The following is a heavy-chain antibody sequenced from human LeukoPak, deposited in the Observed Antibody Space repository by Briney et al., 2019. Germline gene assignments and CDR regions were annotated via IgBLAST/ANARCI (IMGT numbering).Heavy chain of an antibody. CDR1: GFTVSSNY. CDR3: AAPGGNNYYYYGMDV. J-gene: IGHJ6*02. V-gene: IGHV3-66*01. Sequence: GGSLRLSCAASGFTVSSNYMSWVRQAPGKGLEWVSVIYSGGSTYYADSVKGRFTISRDNSKNTLYLQMNSLRAEDTAVYYCAAPGGNNYYYYGMDVWSQGTTVTVSS. D-gene: IGHD4-23*01. CDR2: IYSGGST.